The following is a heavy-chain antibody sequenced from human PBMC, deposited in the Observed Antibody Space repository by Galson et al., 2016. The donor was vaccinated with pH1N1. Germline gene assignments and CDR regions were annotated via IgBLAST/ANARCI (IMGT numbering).Heavy chain of an antibody. CDR3: ARMRYGDYSDWFDP. Sequence: PALVKPTQTLTLTCTFSGFSLSTSGMCVSWIRQPPGKALEWLALIDWDDDKYYSTSLKTRPTISKDTSKNEVVLTMTNMDPVDTATYYCARMRYGDYSDWFDPWGQGTLVTVSS. D-gene: IGHD4-17*01. V-gene: IGHV2-70*01. J-gene: IGHJ5*02. CDR2: IDWDDDK. CDR1: GFSLSTSGMC.